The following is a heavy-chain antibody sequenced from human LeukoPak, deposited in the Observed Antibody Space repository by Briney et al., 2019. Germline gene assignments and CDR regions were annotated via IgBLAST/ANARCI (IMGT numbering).Heavy chain of an antibody. CDR3: AKDLGGGWLDY. V-gene: IGHV3-30*18. CDR1: GFTFSSYG. CDR2: ISFDGTNK. D-gene: IGHD3-16*01. J-gene: IGHJ4*02. Sequence: GGSLRLSCAASGFTFSSYGMHWVRQAPGKGLEWVAVISFDGTNKYYADSVKGRFTISRDNSKNTLYLQMNSLRAEDTAVYYCAKDLGGGWLDYWGQGTLVTVSS.